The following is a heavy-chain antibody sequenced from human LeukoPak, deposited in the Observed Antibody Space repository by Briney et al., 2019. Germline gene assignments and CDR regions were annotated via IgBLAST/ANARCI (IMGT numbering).Heavy chain of an antibody. CDR2: IYHSGST. Sequence: PSETLSLTCAVSGGSISSGGYSWSWIRQPPGKGLECIGYIYHSGSTYYNPSLKSRVTISVDTSKNQFSLKLSSVTAADTAVYYCVRGRSEARRFLEWLLRRNVWWFDPWGQGTLVTVSS. CDR1: GGSISSGGYS. V-gene: IGHV4-30-2*01. J-gene: IGHJ5*02. D-gene: IGHD3-3*01. CDR3: VRGRSEARRFLEWLLRRNVWWFDP.